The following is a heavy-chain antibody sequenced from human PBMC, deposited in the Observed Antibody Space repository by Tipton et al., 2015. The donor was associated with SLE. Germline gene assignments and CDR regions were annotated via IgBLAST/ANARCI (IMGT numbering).Heavy chain of an antibody. CDR3: ARDKVVPAAKRYKVV. J-gene: IGHJ6*03. Sequence: TLSLTCTVSGVYISSRSYYWGWIRQPPGKGLEWIGSIYYSWSTYYNPSLKSRVTISVDKSKHQFSLKQISVTAADTAVYYCARDKVVPAAKRYKVVCGKGTTDTV. V-gene: IGHV4-39*07. CDR1: GVYISSRSYY. D-gene: IGHD2-2*01. CDR2: IYYSWST.